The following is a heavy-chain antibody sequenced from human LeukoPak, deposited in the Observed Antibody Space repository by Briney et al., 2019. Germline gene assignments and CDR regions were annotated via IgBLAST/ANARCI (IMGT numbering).Heavy chain of an antibody. CDR1: GFPFIEYS. CDR3: ARDHNYAFDN. Sequence: GGSLRLSCTASGFPFIEYSMNWVRQAPGKGLEWISYIGIDSGNTKYADSVRGRFSISADRAQNSLYLQMDSLRVEDTAVYYCARDHNYAFDNWGQGTLVSVAS. CDR2: IGIDSGNT. V-gene: IGHV3-48*01. J-gene: IGHJ4*02. D-gene: IGHD1-1*01.